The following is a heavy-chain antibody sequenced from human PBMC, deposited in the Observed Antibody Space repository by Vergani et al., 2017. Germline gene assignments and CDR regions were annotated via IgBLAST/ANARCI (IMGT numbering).Heavy chain of an antibody. Sequence: QVQLQQWGAGLLKPSETLSLTCAVYGGSFSGYYWSWIRQPPGKGLEWIGEINHSGSTNYNPSLKCRVTISVDTSKNQFSLKLSSVTAADTAVYYCARGGRQWLGRTYLDYWGQGTLVTVSS. CDR3: ARGGRQWLGRTYLDY. D-gene: IGHD6-19*01. CDR2: INHSGST. V-gene: IGHV4-34*01. CDR1: GGSFSGYY. J-gene: IGHJ4*02.